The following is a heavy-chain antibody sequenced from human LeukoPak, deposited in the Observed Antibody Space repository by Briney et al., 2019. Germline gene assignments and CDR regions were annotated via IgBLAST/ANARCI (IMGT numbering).Heavy chain of an antibody. J-gene: IGHJ5*02. CDR1: GYTCTSYY. CDR2: INPSGGTK. V-gene: IGHV1-46*01. Sequence: ASVKVSFKASGYTCTSYYMYWVRLRPAQGIGWKGKINPSGGTKDSGQKIHGRVTMTRDMSTSTVYMELSSLRSEDTAVYYCARDLGTEGGFDPWGQGTLVSVSS. D-gene: IGHD1-1*01. CDR3: ARDLGTEGGFDP.